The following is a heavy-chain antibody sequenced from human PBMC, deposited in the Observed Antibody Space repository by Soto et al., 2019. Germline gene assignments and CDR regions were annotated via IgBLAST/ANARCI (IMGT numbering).Heavy chain of an antibody. CDR1: GFTFSSYG. V-gene: IGHV3-33*01. CDR2: IWYDGSNK. J-gene: IGHJ4*02. Sequence: GGSLRLSCAASGFTFSSYGMHWVRQAPGKGLEWVAVIWYDGSNKYYADSVKGRFTISRDNSKNTLYLQMNSLRAEDTAVYYCARDRRYLVRGVIDPTIDYWGQGTLVTVSS. CDR3: ARDRRYLVRGVIDPTIDY. D-gene: IGHD3-10*01.